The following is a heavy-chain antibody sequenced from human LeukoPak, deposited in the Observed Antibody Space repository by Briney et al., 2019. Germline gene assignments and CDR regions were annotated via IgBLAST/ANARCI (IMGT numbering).Heavy chain of an antibody. V-gene: IGHV3-7*01. J-gene: IGHJ5*02. D-gene: IGHD2-15*01. CDR1: GFTFSSYW. CDR3: ARGCSGGSCYESKFDP. CDR2: IKQDGSEK. Sequence: GGSLRLSCAASGFTFSSYWMSWVRQAPGKGLEWVASIKQDGSEKYFVDSVKGRFTTSRDNAKNSLYLQMNSLRAEDTAVYYCARGCSGGSCYESKFDPWGQGTLVTVS.